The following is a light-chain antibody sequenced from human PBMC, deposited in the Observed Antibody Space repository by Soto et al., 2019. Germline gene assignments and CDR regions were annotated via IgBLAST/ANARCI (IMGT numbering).Light chain of an antibody. J-gene: IGKJ5*01. CDR1: QSVNIY. Sequence: IVLTQSPATLSLSPGERATLCCRASQSVNIYLAWYHQKPGQAPRLLIYDASNRATGIPARFSGSGSGTDFTLTISRLEPEDFAVYYCQQYGSSPKTFGQGTRLEIK. CDR3: QQYGSSPKT. CDR2: DAS. V-gene: IGKV3-20*01.